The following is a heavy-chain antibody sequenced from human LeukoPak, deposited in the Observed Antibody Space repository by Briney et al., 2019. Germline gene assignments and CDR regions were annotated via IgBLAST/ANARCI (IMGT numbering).Heavy chain of an antibody. J-gene: IGHJ4*02. Sequence: GGALRLSCAASGFTFSSYWMKWVRQAPGKGVGWGSSISSSSSYIYYADSVKGRFTISRDNAKNSLYLQMNSLRAEDTAVYYCAREKFEGATPYFDYWGQGTLVTVSS. CDR2: ISSSSSYI. V-gene: IGHV3-21*01. D-gene: IGHD1-26*01. CDR3: AREKFEGATPYFDY. CDR1: GFTFSSYW.